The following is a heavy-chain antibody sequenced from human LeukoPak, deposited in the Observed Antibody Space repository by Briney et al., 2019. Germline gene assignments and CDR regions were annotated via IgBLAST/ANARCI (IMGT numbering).Heavy chain of an antibody. Sequence: SETLSLTCTVSGGSISSYYWSWIRQPPGKGLEWIGFIFYSGTTNYNPSLKSRVTISVDTSKNQFSLKLRSVTAADTAVYYCARGGWNKFDYWGQGTLVTVSS. D-gene: IGHD3-22*01. CDR3: ARGGWNKFDY. V-gene: IGHV4-59*01. CDR1: GGSISSYY. CDR2: IFYSGTT. J-gene: IGHJ4*02.